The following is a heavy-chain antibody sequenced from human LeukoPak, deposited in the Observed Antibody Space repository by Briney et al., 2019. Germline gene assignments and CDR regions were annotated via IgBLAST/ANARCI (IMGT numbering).Heavy chain of an antibody. Sequence: SETLSLTCTVSGGSISSYYWSWIRQPAGKGLEWIGRIYTSGSTNYNPSLKSRVTMSVDTPKNQFSLKLSSVTAADTAVYYCARVREVRGVKSSNNWFDPWGQGTLVTVSS. CDR3: ARVREVRGVKSSNNWFDP. J-gene: IGHJ5*02. V-gene: IGHV4-4*07. CDR2: IYTSGST. CDR1: GGSISSYY. D-gene: IGHD3-10*01.